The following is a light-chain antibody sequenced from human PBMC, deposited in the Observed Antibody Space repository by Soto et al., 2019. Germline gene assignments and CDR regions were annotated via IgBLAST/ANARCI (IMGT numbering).Light chain of an antibody. CDR1: QSVSNF. Sequence: EIVLTQSPATLSLSPGERAILSCRASQSVSNFLAWYQQKPGQAPRLLIYDTSNRATGIPARFSGSGSGTDFTPTISNLEPEDFAVYYCQQRSNWPPYTFGQGTKVEIK. CDR3: QQRSNWPPYT. CDR2: DTS. J-gene: IGKJ2*01. V-gene: IGKV3-11*01.